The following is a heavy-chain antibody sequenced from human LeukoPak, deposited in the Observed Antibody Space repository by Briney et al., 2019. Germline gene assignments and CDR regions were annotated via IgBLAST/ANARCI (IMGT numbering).Heavy chain of an antibody. Sequence: ALVKVSCKASGYTFKTYSFTWVRQAPGQGLEWMGRISAYNGDTNYAQKFQGRVALTADTFTSTGYMELTSLRSDDTAVYYCAFRGVIPNYFDYWGQGSLVTVPS. CDR1: GYTFKTYS. V-gene: IGHV1-18*01. CDR2: ISAYNGDT. CDR3: AFRGVIPNYFDY. J-gene: IGHJ4*02. D-gene: IGHD3-10*01.